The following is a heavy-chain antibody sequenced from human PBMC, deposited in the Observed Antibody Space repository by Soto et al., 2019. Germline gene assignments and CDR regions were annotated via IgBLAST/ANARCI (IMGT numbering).Heavy chain of an antibody. CDR2: IYSGGST. Sequence: EVQLVETGRGLIQPGGSLRLSCAASGFSVSTNYMTWVRQAPGKGLEWVSLIYSGGSTYYADSVKGRFTISRDNSKNTLYLQMNSLRVDDTAVYYCARGYGTSYGFGYWGQGTLVTVSS. D-gene: IGHD5-18*01. V-gene: IGHV3-53*02. CDR3: ARGYGTSYGFGY. J-gene: IGHJ4*02. CDR1: GFSVSTNY.